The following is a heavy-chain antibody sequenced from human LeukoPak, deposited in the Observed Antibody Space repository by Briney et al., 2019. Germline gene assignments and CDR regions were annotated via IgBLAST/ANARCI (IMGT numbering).Heavy chain of an antibody. V-gene: IGHV3-7*01. CDR3: ARAGCSGGSCYDY. J-gene: IGHJ4*02. D-gene: IGHD2-15*01. CDR1: GFTFSSYW. Sequence: GSLRLSCAASGFTFSSYWMSWVRQAPGKGLEWVANIKQDGSEKYYVDSVKGRFTISRDNAKNSLYLQMNSLRAEDTAVYYCARAGCSGGSCYDYWGQGTLVTVSS. CDR2: IKQDGSEK.